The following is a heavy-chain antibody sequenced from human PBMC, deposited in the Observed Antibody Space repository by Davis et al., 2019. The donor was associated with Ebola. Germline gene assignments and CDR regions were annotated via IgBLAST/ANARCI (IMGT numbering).Heavy chain of an antibody. Sequence: SETLSLTCTVSGDSITTYYWGWIRQPPGEGLEWIGNINYSGRTNHNPPLKSRVTISIDASKNLFSLKLSSVTAADTAVYYCARDRHAYGLDVWGQGTTVTVSS. J-gene: IGHJ6*02. CDR1: GDSITTYY. V-gene: IGHV4-59*01. CDR2: INYSGRT. CDR3: ARDRHAYGLDV.